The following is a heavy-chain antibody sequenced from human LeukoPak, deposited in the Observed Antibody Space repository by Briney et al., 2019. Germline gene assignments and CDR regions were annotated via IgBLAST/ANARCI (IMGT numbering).Heavy chain of an antibody. J-gene: IGHJ5*02. Sequence: TSQTLSLTCTVSGGSISSSSYYWGWIRQPPGKGLEWIGSIYYSGSTYYNPSLKSRVTISVDTSKNQFSLKLSSVTAADTAVYYCARDRGHDYGDEEDWFDPWGQGTLVTVSS. CDR2: IYYSGST. V-gene: IGHV4-39*07. CDR1: GGSISSSSYY. CDR3: ARDRGHDYGDEEDWFDP. D-gene: IGHD4-17*01.